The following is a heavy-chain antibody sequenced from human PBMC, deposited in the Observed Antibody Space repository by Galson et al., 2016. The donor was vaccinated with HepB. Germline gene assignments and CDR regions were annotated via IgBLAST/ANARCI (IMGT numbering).Heavy chain of an antibody. V-gene: IGHV5-51*01. CDR3: ARQSIGVPAGSSQYHYGLDV. CDR1: GYIFASYW. J-gene: IGHJ6*02. CDR2: IYPGDSET. D-gene: IGHD6-6*01. Sequence: QSGAEVKKPGDSLQISCQASGYIFASYWIGWVRQMPGKGLEWVAIIYPGDSETRYSPSFQGHVTISADKSISTAYLQWSSLKASDTAIYYCARQSIGVPAGSSQYHYGLDVWGQGTTVTVSS.